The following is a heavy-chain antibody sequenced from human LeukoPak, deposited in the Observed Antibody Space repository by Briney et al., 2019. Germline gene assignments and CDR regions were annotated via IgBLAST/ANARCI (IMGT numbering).Heavy chain of an antibody. CDR3: ARGGWYPESFQH. Sequence: SETLSLTCTVSGDSISSSSYFWGWIRQPPGKGLEWIGSIYYSGSTYYNPSLKSRVTISVDTSKNQFSLKLSSVTAADTAVYYCARGGWYPESFQHWGQGALVTVSS. D-gene: IGHD6-19*01. CDR1: GDSISSSSYF. V-gene: IGHV4-39*07. CDR2: IYYSGST. J-gene: IGHJ1*01.